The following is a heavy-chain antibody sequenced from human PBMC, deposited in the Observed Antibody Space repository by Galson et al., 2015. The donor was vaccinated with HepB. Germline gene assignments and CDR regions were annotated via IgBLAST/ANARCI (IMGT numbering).Heavy chain of an antibody. CDR3: ARVAFSSWYRYFDY. Sequence: SLRLSCAASGFTVSSNYMCWVRQAPGKGLEWVSVIYSGGSTYYADSVKGRFTISRDNSKNTLYLQMNSLRAEDTAVYYCARVAFSSWYRYFDYWGQGTLVTVSS. CDR2: IYSGGST. D-gene: IGHD6-13*01. V-gene: IGHV3-66*02. J-gene: IGHJ4*02. CDR1: GFTVSSNY.